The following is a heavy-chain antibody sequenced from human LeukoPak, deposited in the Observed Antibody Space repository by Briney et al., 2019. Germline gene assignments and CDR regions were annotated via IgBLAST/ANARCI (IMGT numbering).Heavy chain of an antibody. J-gene: IGHJ6*03. D-gene: IGHD6-13*01. CDR1: GFTFSSYG. Sequence: AGSLRLSCAASGFTFSSYGMSWVRQAPGKGLEWVSAISGSGGSTYYADSVKGRFTISRDNSKNTLYLQMNSLRAEDTAVYYCAKDGGSSSWFYYYYMDVRGKGTTVTISS. V-gene: IGHV3-23*01. CDR2: ISGSGGST. CDR3: AKDGGSSSWFYYYYMDV.